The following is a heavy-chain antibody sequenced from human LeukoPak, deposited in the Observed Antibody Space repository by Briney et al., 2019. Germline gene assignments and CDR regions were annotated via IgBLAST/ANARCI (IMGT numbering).Heavy chain of an antibody. Sequence: SVKVSCKASGGTFSSYAISWVRQAPGQGLEWMGGIIPIFSTANYAQKFQGRVTITTDESTSTAYMELSSLRSEDTAVYYCARSSPTHIVVVPAAYNWFDPWGQGTLVTVSS. D-gene: IGHD2-2*01. CDR2: IIPIFSTA. CDR3: ARSSPTHIVVVPAAYNWFDP. J-gene: IGHJ5*02. V-gene: IGHV1-69*05. CDR1: GGTFSSYA.